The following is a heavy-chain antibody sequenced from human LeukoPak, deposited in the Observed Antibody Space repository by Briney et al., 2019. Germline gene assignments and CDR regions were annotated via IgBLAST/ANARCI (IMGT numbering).Heavy chain of an antibody. Sequence: GASVKVSCKPSRYTFTNYDINWVRQATGQGLEWMGWMNPNSGNTGYAQKFQGRVTMTKNISISAAYMELSSLRSEDTAVYYCARALAGDCSGGSCYRFDPWGQGTLVTVSS. CDR2: MNPNSGNT. CDR1: RYTFTNYD. D-gene: IGHD2-15*01. CDR3: ARALAGDCSGGSCYRFDP. J-gene: IGHJ5*02. V-gene: IGHV1-8*02.